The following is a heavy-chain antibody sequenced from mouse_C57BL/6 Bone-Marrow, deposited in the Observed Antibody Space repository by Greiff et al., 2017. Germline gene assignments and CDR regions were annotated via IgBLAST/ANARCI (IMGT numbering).Heavy chain of an antibody. V-gene: IGHV5-15*04. D-gene: IGHD1-1*01. J-gene: IGHJ4*01. Sequence: EVMLVESGGGLVQPGGSLKLSCAASGFTFSDYGMAWVRQAPRTGPEWVAFISNLAYSIYYADTVTGRFTISRENAKNTLYLEMSSLRSEDTAMYYCARRLRFYAMDYWGQGTSVTVSS. CDR2: ISNLAYSI. CDR3: ARRLRFYAMDY. CDR1: GFTFSDYG.